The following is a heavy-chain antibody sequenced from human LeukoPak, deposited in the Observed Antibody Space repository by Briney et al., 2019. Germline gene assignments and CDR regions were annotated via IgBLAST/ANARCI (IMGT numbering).Heavy chain of an antibody. CDR2: ISGSGGST. CDR3: AKDKLRSSWIFDY. J-gene: IGHJ4*02. Sequence: PGGSPRLSCAASGFTFSSYAMSWVRQAPGKGLEWVSAISGSGGSTYYADSVKGRFTISRDNSKNTLYLQMNSLRAEDTAVYYCAKDKLRSSWIFDYWGQGTLVTVSS. CDR1: GFTFSSYA. V-gene: IGHV3-23*01. D-gene: IGHD6-13*01.